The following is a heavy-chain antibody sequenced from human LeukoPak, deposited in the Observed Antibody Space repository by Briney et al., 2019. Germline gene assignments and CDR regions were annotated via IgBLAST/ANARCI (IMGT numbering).Heavy chain of an antibody. D-gene: IGHD7-27*01. CDR2: FYTSGSP. J-gene: IGHJ4*02. V-gene: IGHV4-61*02. CDR1: GGSISSGTYY. CDR3: ARGPYAWGYIDY. Sequence: PSETLSLTCTVSGGSISSGTYYWSWIRQPAGKGLEWIGRFYTSGSPNYNPSLKSRVTISVDTSKNQFSLKLSSVTAADTAVYYCARGPYAWGYIDYWGQGTLVTVSS.